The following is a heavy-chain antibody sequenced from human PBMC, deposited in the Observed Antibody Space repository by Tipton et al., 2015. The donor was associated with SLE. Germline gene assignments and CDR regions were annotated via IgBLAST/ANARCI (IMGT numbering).Heavy chain of an antibody. CDR3: ARRSRYDTLDYYYMDV. CDR1: GYSFTTYW. CDR2: IYPGDSDT. J-gene: IGHJ6*03. V-gene: IGHV5-51*01. D-gene: IGHD3-3*01. Sequence: VQLVQSGAEVKKPGESLKISCKGSGYSFTTYWIAWVRQMPGKGLEWMGIIYPGDSDTRYSPSFQGQVTISADKSISTAYLQWSSLKASDTAMYYCARRSRYDTLDYYYMDVWGKGTTVTVSS.